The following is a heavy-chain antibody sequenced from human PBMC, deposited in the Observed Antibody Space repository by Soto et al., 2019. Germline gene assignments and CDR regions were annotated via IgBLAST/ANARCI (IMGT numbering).Heavy chain of an antibody. CDR3: ARGAHYYDSSGPIPY. Sequence: ASVKVSCKTSGYTFSNYGITWVRQAPGQPLEWLGWISLYSDGTNYAQKFQGRVSMTTDTSTTTAYMELSRLRSDDTAVYYCARGAHYYDSSGPIPYWGQGTLVTVSS. V-gene: IGHV1-18*01. CDR2: ISLYSDGT. CDR1: GYTFSNYG. J-gene: IGHJ4*02. D-gene: IGHD3-22*01.